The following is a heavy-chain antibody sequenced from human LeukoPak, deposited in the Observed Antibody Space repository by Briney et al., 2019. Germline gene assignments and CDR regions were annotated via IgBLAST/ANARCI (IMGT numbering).Heavy chain of an antibody. V-gene: IGHV3-48*03. J-gene: IGHJ4*02. D-gene: IGHD5-12*01. Sequence: GGSLRLSCAASGSTFSSYEMNWVRQAPGKGLEWVSYISSSGSTIYYADSVKGRFTISRDNAKNSLYLQMNSLRAEDTAVYYCATRFRYSEYYWGQGTLVTVSS. CDR1: GSTFSSYE. CDR2: ISSSGSTI. CDR3: ATRFRYSEYY.